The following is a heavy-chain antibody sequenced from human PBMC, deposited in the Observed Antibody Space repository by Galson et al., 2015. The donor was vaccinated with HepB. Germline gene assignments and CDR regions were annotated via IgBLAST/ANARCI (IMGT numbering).Heavy chain of an antibody. CDR1: GYTFTGYY. CDR2: INPNSGVT. Sequence: SVKVSCKASGYTFTGYYMHWVRQAPGQRLEWMGWINPNSGVTNYAQKFQGRVTMTRDTSISTAYMELSRLRSDDTAVYYCARIQTPFVTTNYYFDYWGQRALVTVSS. CDR3: ARIQTPFVTTNYYFDY. D-gene: IGHD3-16*01. V-gene: IGHV1-2*02. J-gene: IGHJ4*02.